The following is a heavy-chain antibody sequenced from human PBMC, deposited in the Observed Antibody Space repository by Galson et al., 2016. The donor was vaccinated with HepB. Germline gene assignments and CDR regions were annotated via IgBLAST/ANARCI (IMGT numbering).Heavy chain of an antibody. CDR1: GGSFSGYS. V-gene: IGHV4-34*01. CDR2: INHGRST. D-gene: IGHD2-2*01. Sequence: SETLSLTCAVFGGSFSGYSWSWIRQPPGKGLEWIGEINHGRSTNYSPSLKSRVSISVDTSNNQSSLKLTSVTAADTAMYYCARGRGNVVILVEDFYFDNWGQGTLVTVSS. J-gene: IGHJ4*02. CDR3: ARGRGNVVILVEDFYFDN.